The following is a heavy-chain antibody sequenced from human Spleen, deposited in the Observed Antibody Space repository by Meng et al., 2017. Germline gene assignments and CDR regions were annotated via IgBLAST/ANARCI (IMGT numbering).Heavy chain of an antibody. Sequence: QVHLQQGGAGLLKPSETLSLTCTVSGGSISSSSYYWGWIRQPPGKGLEWIGSIYYSGSTYYNPSLKSRVTISVDTSKNQFSLKLSSVTAADTAVYYCARGRGGMATSFDYWGQGTLVTVSS. CDR1: GGSISSSSYY. CDR2: IYYSGST. J-gene: IGHJ4*02. V-gene: IGHV4-39*07. CDR3: ARGRGGMATSFDY. D-gene: IGHD5-24*01.